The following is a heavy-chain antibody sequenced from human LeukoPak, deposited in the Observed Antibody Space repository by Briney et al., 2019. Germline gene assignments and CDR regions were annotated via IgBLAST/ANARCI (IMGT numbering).Heavy chain of an antibody. CDR3: ARDIRGPYVWGSYRPFDY. V-gene: IGHV3-21*01. D-gene: IGHD3-16*02. J-gene: IGHJ4*02. Sequence: PGGSLRLSCAASGFTFSSYSMNWVRQAPGKGLEWGSSISSSSSYIYYADSVKGRFTISRDNAKNSLYLQMNSLRAEDTAVYYCARDIRGPYVWGSYRPFDYWGQGTLVTVSS. CDR2: ISSSSSYI. CDR1: GFTFSSYS.